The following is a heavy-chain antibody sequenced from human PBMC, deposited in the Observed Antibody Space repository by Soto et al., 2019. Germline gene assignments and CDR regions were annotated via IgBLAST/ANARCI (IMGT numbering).Heavy chain of an antibody. J-gene: IGHJ6*02. CDR2: ISAYNGNT. CDR1: GYTFTSYG. D-gene: IGHD3-10*01. V-gene: IGHV1-18*01. CDR3: ASIYGFGETNYYYYGMDV. Sequence: GASVKVSCKASGYTFTSYGISWVRQAPGQALEWMGWISAYNGNTNYALKLQGSVTMTTDTSTSTAYMELRSLRSDDTAVYYCASIYGFGETNYYYYGMDVWGQGTTVTVSS.